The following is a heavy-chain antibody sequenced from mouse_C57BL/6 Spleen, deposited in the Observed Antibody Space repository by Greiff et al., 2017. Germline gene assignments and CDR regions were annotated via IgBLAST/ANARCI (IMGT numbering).Heavy chain of an antibody. CDR1: GYAFSSYW. CDR3: ARYDYDDGGHFAD. D-gene: IGHD2-4*01. V-gene: IGHV1-80*01. J-gene: IGHJ1*03. CDR2: IYPGDGDT. Sequence: QVQLQQSGAELVKPGASVKISCKASGYAFSSYWMNWVKQRPGTGLEWIGQIYPGDGDTNYDGQFKGKATLPADKSSSTAYMQLSSLTSEDSAVYYCARYDYDDGGHFADWGTGTPVTVSS.